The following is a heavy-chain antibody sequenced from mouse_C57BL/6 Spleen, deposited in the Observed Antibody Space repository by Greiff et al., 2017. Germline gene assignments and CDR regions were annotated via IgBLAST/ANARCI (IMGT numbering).Heavy chain of an antibody. J-gene: IGHJ4*01. Sequence: VQLQQSGAELVRPGASVKLSCTASGFNIKDYYMHWVRKRPEHGLEWIGRIDPEDGATEYAPNFHGKATMTADTSSNTAYLQLSSLTSEATAVYYCTTFRGPAMDYWGQGTSVTVSS. CDR3: TTFRGPAMDY. D-gene: IGHD3-3*01. CDR2: IDPEDGAT. V-gene: IGHV14-1*01. CDR1: GFNIKDYY.